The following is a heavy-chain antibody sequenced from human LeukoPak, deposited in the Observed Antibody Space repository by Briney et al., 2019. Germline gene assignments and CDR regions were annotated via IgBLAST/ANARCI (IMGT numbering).Heavy chain of an antibody. CDR1: GFTFSTYA. J-gene: IGHJ3*02. CDR2: ITGSGGSA. V-gene: IGHV3-23*01. D-gene: IGHD6-13*01. CDR3: AKGSAAAGTIYTFDI. Sequence: PGGSLRLSCAASGFTFSTYAMSWVRQAPGKGLEWVSAITGSGGSAYYADSVKGRFTISRDNSKNTLNLQMNSLRAEDTAVYYCAKGSAAAGTIYTFDIWGQETMVTASS.